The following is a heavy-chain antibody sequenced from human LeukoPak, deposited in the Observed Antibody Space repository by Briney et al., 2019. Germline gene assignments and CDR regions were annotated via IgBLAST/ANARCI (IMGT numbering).Heavy chain of an antibody. CDR1: GFTFSSYG. D-gene: IGHD1-26*01. CDR2: ISYDGSNK. CDR3: AKPRSGSYYDFDY. J-gene: IGHJ4*02. Sequence: PGGSLRLSCAASGFTFSSYGMHWVRQAPGKGLEWVAVISYDGSNKYYADSVKGRFTISRDNSKNTLYLQMNSLRAEDTAVYYCAKPRSGSYYDFDYWGQGTLVTVSS. V-gene: IGHV3-30*18.